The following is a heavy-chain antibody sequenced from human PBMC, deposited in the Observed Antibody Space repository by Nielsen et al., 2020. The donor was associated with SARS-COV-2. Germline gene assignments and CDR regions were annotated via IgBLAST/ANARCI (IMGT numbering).Heavy chain of an antibody. CDR3: ARGGLRYFDWLLGLDY. Sequence: SETLSLTCTVSGGSVSSGSYYWSWIRQPPGKGLEWIGYIYYSGSTNYNPSLKSRVTISVDTSKNQFSLKLSSVTAADTAVYYCARGGLRYFDWLLGLDYWGQGTLVTVSS. D-gene: IGHD3-9*01. CDR1: GGSVSSGSYY. J-gene: IGHJ4*02. CDR2: IYYSGST. V-gene: IGHV4-61*01.